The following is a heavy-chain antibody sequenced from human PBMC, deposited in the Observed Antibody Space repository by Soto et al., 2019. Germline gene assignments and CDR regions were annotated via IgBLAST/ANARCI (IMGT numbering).Heavy chain of an antibody. CDR1: GGTFSSYA. D-gene: IGHD2-2*01. J-gene: IGHJ5*02. Sequence: SVKVSCKASGGTFSSYAISWVRQAPGQGLEWMGGIIPIFGTANYAQKFQGGVTITADESTSTAYMELSSLRSEDTAVYYCARALCSSTSCSMELGFDPWRQGTLVTVSS. CDR2: IIPIFGTA. V-gene: IGHV1-69*13. CDR3: ARALCSSTSCSMELGFDP.